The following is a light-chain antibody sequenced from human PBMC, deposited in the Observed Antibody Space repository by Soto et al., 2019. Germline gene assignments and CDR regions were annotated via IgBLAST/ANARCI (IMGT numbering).Light chain of an antibody. J-gene: IGLJ2*01. Sequence: QSALTQPASVSGSPGKSITISCTGTSSDVGGYDYVSWYQQHPGKAPKLMIYDVSNRPSGVSNRFSGSKSGNTASLTISGLQAEDEADYYCSSFTSSITLVFGGGTKLTVL. CDR3: SSFTSSITLV. V-gene: IGLV2-14*03. CDR1: SSDVGGYDY. CDR2: DVS.